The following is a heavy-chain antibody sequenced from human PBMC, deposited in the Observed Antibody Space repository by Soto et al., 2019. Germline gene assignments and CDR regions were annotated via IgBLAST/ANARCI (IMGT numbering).Heavy chain of an antibody. D-gene: IGHD3-10*01. CDR3: PRAWGRYYGAPWFDP. CDR2: INHSGST. J-gene: IGHJ5*02. V-gene: IGHV4-34*01. Sequence: SETLCLTCAVYGGSFSGYYWSWIRQPPGKGLEWIGEINHSGSTNYNPSLKSRVTISVDTSKNQFSLKLSSVTAAATAVYYCPRAWGRYYGAPWFDPWGQGTLVIVSS. CDR1: GGSFSGYY.